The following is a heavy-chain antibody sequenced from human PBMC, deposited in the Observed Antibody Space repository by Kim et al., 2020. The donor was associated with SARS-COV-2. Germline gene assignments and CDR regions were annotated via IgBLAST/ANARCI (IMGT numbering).Heavy chain of an antibody. V-gene: IGHV3-33*01. CDR1: GFTFSSYG. Sequence: GGSLRLSCAASGFTFSSYGMHWVRQAPGKGLEWVAGIWNDGSNKYYADSVKGRFTISSDNSKNTLNLQMNSLRAEYTAVYDCARDPYYDCWSGYSTPYYYCNANDVWGQGTMVTVSS. CDR3: ARDPYYDCWSGYSTPYYYCNANDV. J-gene: IGHJ6*02. D-gene: IGHD3-3*01. CDR2: IWNDGSNK.